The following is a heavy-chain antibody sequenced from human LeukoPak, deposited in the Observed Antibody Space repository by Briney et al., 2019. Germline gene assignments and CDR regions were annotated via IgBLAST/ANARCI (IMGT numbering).Heavy chain of an antibody. CDR3: AKFDQFLALGRKIDY. CDR1: GFTFSSYA. J-gene: IGHJ4*02. D-gene: IGHD3-3*01. Sequence: GGSLRLSCAASGFTFSSYAMSWVRQAPGKGLEWVSAISGSDGSTYYADSVKGRFTISRDNSKNTLYLQMNSLRAEDTAVYYCAKFDQFLALGRKIDYWGQGTLVTVSS. V-gene: IGHV3-23*01. CDR2: ISGSDGST.